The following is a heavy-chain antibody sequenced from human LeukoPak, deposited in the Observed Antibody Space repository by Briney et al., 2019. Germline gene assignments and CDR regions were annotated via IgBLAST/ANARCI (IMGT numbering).Heavy chain of an antibody. CDR1: GFTFSSYA. CDR2: ISGSGVTT. V-gene: IGHV3-23*01. Sequence: GSLRLSCTASGFTFSSYAMSWVRLAPGKGLEWVSAISGSGVTTYYADSVKGRFTISRDSSKNTLYLQMNSLRAEDTAVYYCARAPYCGGDCYNFDSWGQGTLVTVSS. D-gene: IGHD2-21*02. J-gene: IGHJ4*02. CDR3: ARAPYCGGDCYNFDS.